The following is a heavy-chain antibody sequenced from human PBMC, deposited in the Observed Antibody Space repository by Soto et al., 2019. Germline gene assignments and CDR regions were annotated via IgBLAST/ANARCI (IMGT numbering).Heavy chain of an antibody. CDR1: GFTFSSYS. V-gene: IGHV3-21*01. D-gene: IGHD3-10*01. J-gene: IGHJ1*01. Sequence: PGGSLRLSCAASGFTFSSYSMNWVRQAPWKGLEWVSSISSSSSYIYYADSVKGRFTISRDNAKNSLYLQMNSLRAEDTAVYYWARVITMVRGYAPGGKGPLVTAPS. CDR2: ISSSSSYI. CDR3: ARVITMVRGYAP.